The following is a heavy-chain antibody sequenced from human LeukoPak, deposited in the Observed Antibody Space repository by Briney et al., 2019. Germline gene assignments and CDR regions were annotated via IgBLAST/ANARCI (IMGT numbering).Heavy chain of an antibody. CDR2: VYASGST. J-gene: IGHJ5*02. D-gene: IGHD1-26*01. CDR1: GGSISSDY. Sequence: SETLSLTCTVSGGSISSDYWSWIRQPPGKGLEWIGYVYASGSTKYNPSLNSRVTISLDTSKSQFSLRLSSVTVADTAVYYCARRGGSGSSYCFDPWGQGTLVTVSS. V-gene: IGHV4-59*08. CDR3: ARRGGSGSSYCFDP.